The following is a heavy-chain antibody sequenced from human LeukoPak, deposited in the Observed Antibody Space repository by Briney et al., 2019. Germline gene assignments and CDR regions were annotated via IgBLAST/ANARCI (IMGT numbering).Heavy chain of an antibody. V-gene: IGHV4-59*01. D-gene: IGHD2-2*01. CDR1: GGSISSYY. CDR3: AREIVVVPAAIDY. CDR2: IYYSGST. Sequence: PSETLSLTCTVSGGSISSYYWSWIRQPPGKGLEWIGYIYYSGSTNYNPSLKSRVTISVDTSKNQFSLKLSSVTAADTAVYYCAREIVVVPAAIDYWGQGTLVTVSS. J-gene: IGHJ4*02.